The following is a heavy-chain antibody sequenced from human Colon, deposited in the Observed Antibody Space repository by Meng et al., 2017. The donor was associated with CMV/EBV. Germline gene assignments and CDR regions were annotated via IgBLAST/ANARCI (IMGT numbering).Heavy chain of an antibody. CDR2: IKPDESEK. J-gene: IGHJ6*02. D-gene: IGHD6-6*01. Sequence: GESLKISCAASGFTFSRYWMTWVRQAPGKGLEWVANIKPDESEKTYVDSVKGRFTVSRDNAKNSVYLQMNSLRVEDTAVYYCARPEYGISGGHSGMDVWGQGTTVTVSS. V-gene: IGHV3-7*01. CDR1: GFTFSRYW. CDR3: ARPEYGISGGHSGMDV.